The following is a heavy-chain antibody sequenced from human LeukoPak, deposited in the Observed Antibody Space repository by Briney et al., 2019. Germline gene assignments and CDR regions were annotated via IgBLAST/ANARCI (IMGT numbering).Heavy chain of an antibody. Sequence: ASVKVSCKASGYTFTGYYMHWVRQAPGQGLEWMGWINPNSGGTNYAQKFQGRVTMTRDTSISTAYMELSSLRSEDTAVYYCARGYCSSTSCYAYHFDYWGQGTLVTVSS. CDR1: GYTFTGYY. CDR3: ARGYCSSTSCYAYHFDY. J-gene: IGHJ4*02. D-gene: IGHD2-2*01. V-gene: IGHV1-2*02. CDR2: INPNSGGT.